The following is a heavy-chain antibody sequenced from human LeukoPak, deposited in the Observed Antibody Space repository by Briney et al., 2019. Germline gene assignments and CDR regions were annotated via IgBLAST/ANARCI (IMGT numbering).Heavy chain of an antibody. CDR2: IYSSGST. J-gene: IGHJ5*02. Sequence: SETLSLTCTVSGGSISNYYWSWIRQPAGKGLEWIGRIYSSGSTYYNPSLKTRVTMSVDTSNNQFSLKLSSVTAADTAVYFCARDFRGISGINWFDPWGQGTLVTVSS. D-gene: IGHD1-26*01. CDR3: ARDFRGISGINWFDP. V-gene: IGHV4-4*07. CDR1: GGSISNYY.